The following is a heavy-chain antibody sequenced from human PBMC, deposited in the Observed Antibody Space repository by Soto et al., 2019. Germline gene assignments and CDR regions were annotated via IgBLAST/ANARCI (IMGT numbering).Heavy chain of an antibody. J-gene: IGHJ2*01. V-gene: IGHV3-7*01. CDR1: GFTFSSYW. CDR3: AREGTFHIVVVIDYSWYFDL. Sequence: GESLKISCAASGFTFSSYWMSWVRQAPGKGLEWVANIKQDGSEKYYVDSVKGRFTISRDNAKNSLYLQMNSLRAEDTAVYYCAREGTFHIVVVIDYSWYFDLWGRGTLVTVSS. CDR2: IKQDGSEK. D-gene: IGHD2-21*01.